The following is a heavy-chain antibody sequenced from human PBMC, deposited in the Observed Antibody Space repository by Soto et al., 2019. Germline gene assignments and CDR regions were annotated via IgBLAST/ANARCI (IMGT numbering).Heavy chain of an antibody. D-gene: IGHD6-19*01. CDR1: GFTFSSYW. CDR2: IKQDGSEK. J-gene: IGHJ6*02. V-gene: IGHV3-7*03. Sequence: GGSLRLSCAASGFTFSSYWMSWVRQAPGKGLEWVANIKQDGSEKYYVDSVKGRFTISRDNAKNSLYLQMNSLRAEDTAVYYCARDRSGWSYYYYYGMDVWGQGTTVTVSS. CDR3: ARDRSGWSYYYYYGMDV.